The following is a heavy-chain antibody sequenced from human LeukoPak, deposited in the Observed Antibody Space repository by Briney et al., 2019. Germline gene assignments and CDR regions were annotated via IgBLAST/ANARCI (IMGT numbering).Heavy chain of an antibody. Sequence: PGRSLRLSCAASGFIFSNYAMHWVRQAPGKGLEWVALISSDGSKIYYADSVKGRFTISRDNAKNSLYLQMNSLRAEDTAVYYCARDGDERGFGFDYWGQGTLVTVSS. CDR2: ISSDGSKI. CDR1: GFIFSNYA. V-gene: IGHV3-30*04. J-gene: IGHJ4*02. D-gene: IGHD3-16*01. CDR3: ARDGDERGFGFDY.